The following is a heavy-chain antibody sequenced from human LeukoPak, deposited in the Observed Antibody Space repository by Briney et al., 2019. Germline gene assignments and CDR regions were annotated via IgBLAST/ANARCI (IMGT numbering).Heavy chain of an antibody. D-gene: IGHD2-2*01. CDR3: ARLYAAYYYYMDV. V-gene: IGHV4-4*09. CDR1: GGAISSDY. Sequence: SSETLCLTYTFPGGAISSDYWSWIRQPPGKGLEMIGYIYTSGSTNYNPSLKSRVTISVDTSKNQFSLKLSSVTAADTAVYYCARLYAAYYYYMDVWGKGTTVTVSS. J-gene: IGHJ6*03. CDR2: IYTSGST.